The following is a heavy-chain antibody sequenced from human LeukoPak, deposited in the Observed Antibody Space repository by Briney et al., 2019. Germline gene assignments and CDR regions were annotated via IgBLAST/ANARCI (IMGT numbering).Heavy chain of an antibody. Sequence: SETLSLTCTVSGGSISSYYWSWIRQPPGKGLEWIGYIYYSGSTNYNPSLKSRVTISVDTSKNQSSLKLSSVTAADTAVYYCAGYPSGSCSQLGYWGQGTLVTVSS. CDR3: AGYPSGSCSQLGY. CDR2: IYYSGST. J-gene: IGHJ4*02. V-gene: IGHV4-59*01. D-gene: IGHD1-26*01. CDR1: GGSISSYY.